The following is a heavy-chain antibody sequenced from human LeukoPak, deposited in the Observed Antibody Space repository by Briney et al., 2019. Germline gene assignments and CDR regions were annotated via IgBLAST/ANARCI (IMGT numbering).Heavy chain of an antibody. CDR2: IYYSGST. CDR3: ARSDSGSYYAGYNWFDP. Sequence: PSETLSLTCTVSGGSISSYYWSWIRQPPGKGLEWIGYIYYSGSTNYNPSLKSRVTISVDTSKNQFSLKLSSVTAADTAVYYCARSDSGSYYAGYNWFDPWGQGTLVTVSS. D-gene: IGHD1-26*01. CDR1: GGSISSYY. J-gene: IGHJ5*02. V-gene: IGHV4-59*08.